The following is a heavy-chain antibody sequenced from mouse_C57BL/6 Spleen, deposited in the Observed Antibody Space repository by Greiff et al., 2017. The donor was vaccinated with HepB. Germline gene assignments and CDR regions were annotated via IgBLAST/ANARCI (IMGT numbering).Heavy chain of an antibody. V-gene: IGHV5-16*01. J-gene: IGHJ2*01. CDR2: INYDGSST. D-gene: IGHD1-1*01. Sequence: DVKLVESEGGLVQPGSSMKLSCTASGFTFSDYYMAWVRQVPEKGLEWVANINYDGSSTYYLDSLKSRFIISRDNAKNILYLQMSSLKSEDTATYYCAREANYYGSSPLFDYWGQGTTLTVSS. CDR3: AREANYYGSSPLFDY. CDR1: GFTFSDYY.